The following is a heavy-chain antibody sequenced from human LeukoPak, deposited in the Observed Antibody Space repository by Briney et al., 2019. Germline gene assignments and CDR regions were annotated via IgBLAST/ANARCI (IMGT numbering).Heavy chain of an antibody. V-gene: IGHV1-46*01. Sequence: GASVKVSCKASGHTFTNYYMHWVRQAPGQGLEWMGLINPSGGSTSYASYAQNFQGRVTITKDTSTSTVYMELSSLRSEDTAVYYCARDVHPTGYCSGGSCYWFDPWGQGTLVTVSS. J-gene: IGHJ5*02. CDR2: INPSGGSTSYA. CDR1: GHTFTNYY. D-gene: IGHD2-15*01. CDR3: ARDVHPTGYCSGGSCYWFDP.